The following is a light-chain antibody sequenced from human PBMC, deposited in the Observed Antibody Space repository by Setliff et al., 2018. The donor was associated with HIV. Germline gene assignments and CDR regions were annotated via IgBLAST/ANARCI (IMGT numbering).Light chain of an antibody. J-gene: IGKJ5*01. CDR3: QQFITFPMIT. CDR1: QDISSA. Sequence: AIQLTQSPSSLSASVGDRVTITCRASQDISSALAWYQQKPGKAPKLLIYDASSLENGVPSRFSGSGSGTDFTLTISSLQPEDFATYFCQQFITFPMITFGQGTRLEIK. CDR2: DAS. V-gene: IGKV1-13*02.